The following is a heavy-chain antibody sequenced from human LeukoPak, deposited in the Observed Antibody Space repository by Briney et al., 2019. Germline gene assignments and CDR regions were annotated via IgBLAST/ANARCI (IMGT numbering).Heavy chain of an antibody. CDR3: VRDQGGVVSY. V-gene: IGHV3-21*01. D-gene: IGHD3-16*01. CDR1: GFTFSSYS. J-gene: IGHJ4*02. Sequence: GGSLRLSCAASGFTFSSYSMNWVRQAPGKGLEWVTSISSSSSYISYADSVKGRFIISRDNAKNSLFLQVNSLRAEDPDVYYCVRDQGGVVSYWGQGTLVTVSS. CDR2: ISSSSSYI.